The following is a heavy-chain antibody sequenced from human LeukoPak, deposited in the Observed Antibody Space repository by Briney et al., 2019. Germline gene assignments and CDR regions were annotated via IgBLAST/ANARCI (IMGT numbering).Heavy chain of an antibody. Sequence: GGSLRLSCAASGFTFSTYWMSWVRQAPGKGLEWVATIRQDGSEKHYVDSVEGRLTISRDNAQNSLYLQMHSLGVEDTAVYYCVRGCGKSSCPYYLDSWGQGTLVTVPS. CDR3: VRGCGKSSCPYYLDS. D-gene: IGHD6-13*01. J-gene: IGHJ4*02. CDR2: IRQDGSEK. V-gene: IGHV3-7*01. CDR1: GFTFSTYW.